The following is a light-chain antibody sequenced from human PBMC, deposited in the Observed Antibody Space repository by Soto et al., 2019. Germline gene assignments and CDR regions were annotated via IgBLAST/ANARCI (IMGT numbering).Light chain of an antibody. V-gene: IGLV2-14*01. CDR2: EVS. J-gene: IGLJ3*02. Sequence: QSALTQPASVSGSPGQSITISCTGTNNDVGGYNYVSWYQQYPGKAPKLMISEVSNRPSGVSHRFSGSKSGNTASLTISGLQPEDEADYYCSSYRDSSWVFGGGTQLTVL. CDR3: SSYRDSSWV. CDR1: NNDVGGYNY.